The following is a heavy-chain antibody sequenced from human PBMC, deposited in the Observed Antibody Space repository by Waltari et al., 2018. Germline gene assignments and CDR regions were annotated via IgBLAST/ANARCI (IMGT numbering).Heavy chain of an antibody. CDR3: AREGGYCSGGSCYAMDY. CDR1: GGPFSSYT. Sequence: QVQLVQSGAEVKKPGSSVKVSCKASGGPFSSYTISWVTQAPGQGLEWMGRIIPILGIANYAQKFQGRVTITADKSTSTAYMELSSLRSEDTAVYYCAREGGYCSGGSCYAMDYWGQGTLVTVSS. CDR2: IIPILGIA. D-gene: IGHD2-15*01. J-gene: IGHJ4*02. V-gene: IGHV1-69*08.